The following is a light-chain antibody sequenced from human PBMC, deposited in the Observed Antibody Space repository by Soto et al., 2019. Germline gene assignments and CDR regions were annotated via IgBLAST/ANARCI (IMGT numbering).Light chain of an antibody. Sequence: EIVMTQSPATLSVSPVERATLSCRASRNVGSKLAWYMQKPGQSPRLLISGASTRAADFPARFSGSGSGTEFTLTISSLQSEDFAVYFCQQYNHWPRTFGQGTKVDIK. CDR3: QQYNHWPRT. CDR2: GAS. CDR1: RNVGSK. J-gene: IGKJ1*01. V-gene: IGKV3-15*01.